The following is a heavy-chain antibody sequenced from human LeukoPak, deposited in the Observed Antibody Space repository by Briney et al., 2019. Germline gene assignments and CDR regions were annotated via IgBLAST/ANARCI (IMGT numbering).Heavy chain of an antibody. J-gene: IGHJ4*02. Sequence: PSETLSLTCTVSGGSISSYYWSWIRQPPGKGLEWIGYIYYSGSTNYNPSLKSRVTISVDKSKNQFSLKLSSVTAADTAVYYCARGNWEAAADSYWGQGTLVTVSS. D-gene: IGHD6-13*01. V-gene: IGHV4-59*08. CDR3: ARGNWEAAADSY. CDR2: IYYSGST. CDR1: GGSISSYY.